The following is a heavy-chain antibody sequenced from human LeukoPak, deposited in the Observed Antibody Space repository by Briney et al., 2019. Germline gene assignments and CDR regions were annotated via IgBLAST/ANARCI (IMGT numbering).Heavy chain of an antibody. Sequence: SQTLSLTCTVSGGSISSGDYYWSWIRQPPGKGLEWIGYIYYSGSTYYNPSLKSRVTISVDTSKNQFSLNLSSVTAADTAVHYCATSGSYYDAFDIWGQGTMVTVSS. V-gene: IGHV4-30-4*08. J-gene: IGHJ3*02. D-gene: IGHD1-26*01. CDR2: IYYSGST. CDR1: GGSISSGDYY. CDR3: ATSGSYYDAFDI.